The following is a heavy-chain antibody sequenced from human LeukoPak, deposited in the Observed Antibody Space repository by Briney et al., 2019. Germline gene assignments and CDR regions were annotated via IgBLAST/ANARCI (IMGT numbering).Heavy chain of an antibody. CDR1: GFTFDDYG. D-gene: IGHD3-10*01. J-gene: IGHJ4*02. Sequence: GGSLRLSCAASGFTFDDYGMSWVRQAPGKWLEWVSRINWNGGSTGYADSVKGRFTISRDNAKNSLYLQMNSLRAEDTALYYCARGTSGSSHPSYFDYWGQGTLVTVSS. CDR2: INWNGGST. V-gene: IGHV3-20*04. CDR3: ARGTSGSSHPSYFDY.